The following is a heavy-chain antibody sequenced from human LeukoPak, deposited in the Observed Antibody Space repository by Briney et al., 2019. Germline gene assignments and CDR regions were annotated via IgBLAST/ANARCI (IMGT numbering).Heavy chain of an antibody. D-gene: IGHD6-13*01. V-gene: IGHV4-59*08. Sequence: KPSETLSLTCTVSGDSVSSNYWSWIRQPPGKGLEWIGYISYTGSTDHNPSLKSRVTMSVDTSKNQFSLTLRSVTAADTALYYCARVFPMPKLGATHYHPLDVWGQGTTVTVSS. CDR1: GDSVSSNY. J-gene: IGHJ6*02. CDR3: ARVFPMPKLGATHYHPLDV. CDR2: ISYTGST.